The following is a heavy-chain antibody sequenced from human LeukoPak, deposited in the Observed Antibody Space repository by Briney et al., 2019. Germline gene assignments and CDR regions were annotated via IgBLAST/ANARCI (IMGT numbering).Heavy chain of an antibody. CDR3: ATIEAVRFHY. CDR1: GFTFSSYW. J-gene: IGHJ4*02. V-gene: IGHV3-7*01. Sequence: RSGGSLRLSCAASGFTFSSYWMSWVRQAPGKGLEWVANIKQDGTEKYYMDSVKGRFTISRDNAKNSLYLQMNSLRPEDTAVYYCATIEAVRFHYWGQGTLVTVSS. D-gene: IGHD6-19*01. CDR2: IKQDGTEK.